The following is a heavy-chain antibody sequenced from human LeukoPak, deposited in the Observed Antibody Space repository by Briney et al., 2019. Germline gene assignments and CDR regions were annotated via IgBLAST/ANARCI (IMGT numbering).Heavy chain of an antibody. CDR2: IKQDGSEK. CDR1: GFTFSSYW. J-gene: IGHJ4*02. V-gene: IGHV3-7*01. D-gene: IGHD3-10*01. Sequence: GGSLRLSCAASGFTFSSYWMSWVRQAQGKGLEWVANIKQDGSEKYYVDSVKGRFTISRDNAKNSLYLQMNSLRAEDTAVYYCARQGSGSPWYFDYWGQGTLVTVSS. CDR3: ARQGSGSPWYFDY.